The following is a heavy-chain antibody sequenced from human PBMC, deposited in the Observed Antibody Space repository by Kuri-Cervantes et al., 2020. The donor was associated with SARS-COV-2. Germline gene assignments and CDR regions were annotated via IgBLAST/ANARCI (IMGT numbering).Heavy chain of an antibody. CDR1: GYTLTELS. J-gene: IGHJ6*03. CDR2: FDPEDGET. V-gene: IGHV1-24*01. CDR3: ALGYWGSGYPRNYYHMDV. Sequence: ASVKVFCKVSGYTLTELSMHWVRQAPGKGLEWMGGFDPEDGETIYAQKFQGRVTMTEDTSTDTAYMELSSLRSEDTAVYYCALGYWGSGYPRNYYHMDVWGKGTTVTVSS. D-gene: IGHD3-22*01.